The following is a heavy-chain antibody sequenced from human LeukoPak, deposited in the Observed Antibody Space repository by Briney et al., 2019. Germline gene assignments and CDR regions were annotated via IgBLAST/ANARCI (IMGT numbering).Heavy chain of an antibody. Sequence: SVRVSCKASGGTFSSYAISWVRQAPGQGLEWMGGIIPILGIANYAQKFKGRVTITADKSTSTAYMELSSLRSEDTAVYYCARLYEITMVRKSKDAFDIWGQGTMVTVSS. CDR2: IIPILGIA. V-gene: IGHV1-69*04. CDR1: GGTFSSYA. CDR3: ARLYEITMVRKSKDAFDI. J-gene: IGHJ3*02. D-gene: IGHD3-10*01.